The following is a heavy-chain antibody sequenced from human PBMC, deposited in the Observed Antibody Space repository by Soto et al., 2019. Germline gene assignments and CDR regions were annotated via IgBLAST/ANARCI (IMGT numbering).Heavy chain of an antibody. V-gene: IGHV1-18*01. J-gene: IGHJ4*02. Sequence: ASVKVSCKASGYTFTSYGISWVRQAPGQGLERMGWISAYNGSTNYAQKLQGRVTMTTDTSTSTAYMELRSLRSDDTAVYYCARDRPTEYSGYDRAIGYWGQGTLVTVSS. CDR1: GYTFTSYG. D-gene: IGHD5-12*01. CDR2: ISAYNGST. CDR3: ARDRPTEYSGYDRAIGY.